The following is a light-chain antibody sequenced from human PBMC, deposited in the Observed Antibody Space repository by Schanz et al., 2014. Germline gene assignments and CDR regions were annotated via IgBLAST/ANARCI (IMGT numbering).Light chain of an antibody. V-gene: IGKV3-11*01. CDR1: QSVTSW. Sequence: EIVLTQSPATLSLSPGERATLSCRASQSVTSWLAWYQQKPGQAPRLLIYDASNRATGIPARFSGSGSGADFTLTISSLEPEDFAVYYCQQYGSSPPRTFGQGTKVEIK. CDR2: DAS. CDR3: QQYGSSPPRT. J-gene: IGKJ1*01.